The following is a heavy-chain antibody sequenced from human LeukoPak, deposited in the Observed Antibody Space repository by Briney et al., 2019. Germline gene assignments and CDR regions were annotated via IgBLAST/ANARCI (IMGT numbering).Heavy chain of an antibody. CDR2: INPNGGDT. J-gene: IGHJ4*02. CDR3: AREEYCSTSSCAHDY. D-gene: IGHD2-2*01. V-gene: IGHV1-2*02. CDR1: GYTFTAYY. Sequence: GASVKVSCKASGYTFTAYYMHWVRQAPGQGLEWMGWINPNGGDTNYAQNFQGRVTMTRDTSISTAYMELSRLRSDDTAVYYCAREEYCSTSSCAHDYWGQGTLVTVSS.